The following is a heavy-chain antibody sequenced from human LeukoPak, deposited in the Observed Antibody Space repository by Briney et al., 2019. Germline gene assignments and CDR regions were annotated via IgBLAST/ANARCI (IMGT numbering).Heavy chain of an antibody. CDR1: GFTIRSYG. V-gene: IGHV3-23*01. J-gene: IGHJ4*02. CDR2: ISGSDGST. CDR3: AKGWTYGSGSYYNYYFDY. D-gene: IGHD3-10*01. Sequence: GGSLRLSCAASGFTIRSYGMHWVRQAPGKGLEWVSAISGSDGSTYYADSVKGRFTISRDNSKNTLYLQMNSLRAEDTAVYYCAKGWTYGSGSYYNYYFDYWGQGTLVTVSS.